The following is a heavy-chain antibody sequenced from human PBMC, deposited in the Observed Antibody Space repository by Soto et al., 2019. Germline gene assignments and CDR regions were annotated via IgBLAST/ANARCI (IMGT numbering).Heavy chain of an antibody. CDR2: IGSSGSTI. CDR1: GFTFSDYY. J-gene: IGHJ4*02. CDR3: AGDPNYDSSGYQKIF. Sequence: QVQLVESGGGLVKPGGSLRLSCAASGFTFSDYYMSWIRQAPGKGLEWVSYIGSSGSTIYYADSVKGRFTISRDNAKNSLDLQMNSLRAEDTAVYYCAGDPNYDSSGYQKIFWGQGTLVTVSS. D-gene: IGHD3-22*01. V-gene: IGHV3-11*01.